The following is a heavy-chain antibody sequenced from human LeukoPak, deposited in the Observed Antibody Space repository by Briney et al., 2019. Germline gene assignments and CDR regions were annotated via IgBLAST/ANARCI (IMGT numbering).Heavy chain of an antibody. CDR1: GFTFSSYE. CDR3: AKGAITMVRGVIIGVFGY. D-gene: IGHD3-10*01. CDR2: ISSSGSTI. Sequence: GGSLRLSCAASGFTFSSYEMNWVRQAPGKGLEWVSYISSSGSTIYYADSVKGRFTISRDNSKNTLYLQMNSLRAEDTAVYYCAKGAITMVRGVIIGVFGYWGQGTLVTVSS. J-gene: IGHJ4*02. V-gene: IGHV3-48*03.